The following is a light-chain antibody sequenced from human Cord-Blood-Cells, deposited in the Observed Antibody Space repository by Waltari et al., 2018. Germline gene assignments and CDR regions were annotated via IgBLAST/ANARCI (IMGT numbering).Light chain of an antibody. CDR2: DAS. J-gene: IGKJ4*01. CDR1: QDIINY. V-gene: IGKV1-33*01. CDR3: HQYDNRPQTR. Sequence: DIQMTQSPSSLSASVGDRVTITCQASQDIINYLDWYQKKAGNARKLLIWDASNLETVVPSRFSGSGSGTDVTFTISSLQPEDIATYYCHQYDNRPQTRFGGGTKVEIK.